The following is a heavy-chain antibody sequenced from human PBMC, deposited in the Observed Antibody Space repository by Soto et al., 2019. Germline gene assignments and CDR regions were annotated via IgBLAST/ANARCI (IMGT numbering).Heavy chain of an antibody. V-gene: IGHV4-59*01. CDR3: ARAFRVPYNWFDP. Sequence: SETLSLTCTVSGGSISSYYWSWIRQPPGKGLEWIGYIYYSGSTNYNPSLKSRVTISVDTSKNQFSLKLSSVTAADTAVYYCARAFRVPYNWFDPWGQGTLVTAPQ. CDR2: IYYSGST. CDR1: GGSISSYY. J-gene: IGHJ5*02.